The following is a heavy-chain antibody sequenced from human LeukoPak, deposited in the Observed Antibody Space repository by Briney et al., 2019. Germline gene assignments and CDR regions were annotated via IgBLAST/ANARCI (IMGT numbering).Heavy chain of an antibody. D-gene: IGHD4-17*01. CDR1: GFTLSIYR. CDR2: ISSSSSNI. Sequence: PVGSLRVSCAASGFTLSIYRMNSVPPAPGEGLGWVSSISSSSSNIYYADSVKGLFTISRDNAKNSLYLQMNSLRAEDTAVYYCARDSPTVTSQAIDYWGQGTLVTVSS. V-gene: IGHV3-21*01. J-gene: IGHJ4*02. CDR3: ARDSPTVTSQAIDY.